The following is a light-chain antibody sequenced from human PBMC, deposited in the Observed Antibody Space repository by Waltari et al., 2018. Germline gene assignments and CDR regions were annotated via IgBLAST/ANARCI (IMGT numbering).Light chain of an antibody. J-gene: IGLJ2*01. CDR1: DLSKQF. CDR3: QSADSSGPVF. V-gene: IGLV3-25*03. Sequence: ELTQPPSVSVSPGEPANIACPGDDLSKQFAYWYQKKPGQTPILIIYKDVERPSDIPGRFSGSSSGTVATLTISGVQAEDEAYYHCQSADSSGPVFFGGGTKLTVL. CDR2: KDV.